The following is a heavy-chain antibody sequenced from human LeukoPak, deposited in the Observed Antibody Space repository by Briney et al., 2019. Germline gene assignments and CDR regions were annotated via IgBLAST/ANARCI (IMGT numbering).Heavy chain of an antibody. CDR3: ATGHGDYQSRYYYYYYGMDV. J-gene: IGHJ6*02. CDR2: IIPIFGTA. D-gene: IGHD4-17*01. V-gene: IGHV1-69*05. Sequence: SVKVSCKASGGTFSSYAISWVRQAPGQGLEWMGGIIPIFGTANYAQKFQGRVTITTDESTSTAYMELSSLRSEDTAVYYCATGHGDYQSRYYYYYYGMDVWGQGTTVTVSS. CDR1: GGTFSSYA.